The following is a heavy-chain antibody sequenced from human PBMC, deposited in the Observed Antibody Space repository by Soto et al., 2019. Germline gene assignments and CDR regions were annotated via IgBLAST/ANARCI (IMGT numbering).Heavy chain of an antibody. J-gene: IGHJ5*02. V-gene: IGHV1-18*01. CDR3: ARGVLWFGELLANWFDP. CDR2: ISAYNGNT. CDR1: GYTFTSYG. D-gene: IGHD3-10*01. Sequence: QVQLVQSGAEVKKPGASVKVSCKASGYTFTSYGISWVRQVPGQGLEWMGWISAYNGNTNYAQKLQGRVTMTTDTSTSTAYRELRSVRSDDTAVYYCARGVLWFGELLANWFDPWGQGTLVTVSS.